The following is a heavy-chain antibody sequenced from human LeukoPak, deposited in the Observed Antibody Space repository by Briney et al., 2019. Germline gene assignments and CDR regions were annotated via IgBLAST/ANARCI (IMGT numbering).Heavy chain of an antibody. CDR1: GYSFTNYW. CDR3: ARRGYCATTTCYRLSDY. CDR2: IYPGDSDT. Sequence: ESLKISCKGSGYSFTNYWIGWVRQMPGKGLEWMGIIYPGDSDTRYSPSFQGQVTISADKSITTAYLQWSSLKASDTAMYYCARRGYCATTTCYRLSDYWGRGTLVTVSS. D-gene: IGHD2-2*01. J-gene: IGHJ4*02. V-gene: IGHV5-51*01.